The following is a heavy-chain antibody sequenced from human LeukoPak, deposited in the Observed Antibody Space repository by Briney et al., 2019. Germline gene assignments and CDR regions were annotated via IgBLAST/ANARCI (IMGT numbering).Heavy chain of an antibody. CDR1: GFSFSTYA. V-gene: IGHV3-23*01. Sequence: GGSLRLSCAASGFSFSTYAMSWVRQAPGKGLEWVSSVSGSGDKTYSADSVKGRFTISRDNSKNTLYLQINSLRAEDTAVYYCALYNTRFDFWGQGALVTVSS. J-gene: IGHJ4*02. CDR2: VSGSGDKT. D-gene: IGHD1-14*01. CDR3: ALYNTRFDF.